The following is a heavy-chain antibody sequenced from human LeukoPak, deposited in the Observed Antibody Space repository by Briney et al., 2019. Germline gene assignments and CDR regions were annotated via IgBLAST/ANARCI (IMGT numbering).Heavy chain of an antibody. J-gene: IGHJ5*02. D-gene: IGHD4-23*01. CDR2: LYYSGST. CDR1: GGSISSYY. CDR3: ARDDYAGRGVINWFDP. V-gene: IGHV4-59*01. Sequence: SETLSLTCTVSGGSISSYYWSWIRQPPGKGLEWIGYLYYSGSTNYNPSLKSRVTISVDTSKNQFSLNLSSVTAEDTAVYYCARDDYAGRGVINWFDPWGQGTLVTVSS.